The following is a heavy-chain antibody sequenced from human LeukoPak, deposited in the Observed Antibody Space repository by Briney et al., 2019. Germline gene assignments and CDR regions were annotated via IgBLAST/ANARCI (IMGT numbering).Heavy chain of an antibody. D-gene: IGHD4-23*01. CDR1: GYRFTSYW. V-gene: IGHV5-51*01. Sequence: KPGEPLKISCKGSGYRFTSYWTGWVRQMPGKGLEWMGIIYPGDSGSDTRYSPSFQGQVTISADKSINTAYLQWNSLKASDTAMYYRARGSYGGTTDYWGQGTLVTVSS. J-gene: IGHJ4*02. CDR3: ARGSYGGTTDY. CDR2: IYPGDSGSDT.